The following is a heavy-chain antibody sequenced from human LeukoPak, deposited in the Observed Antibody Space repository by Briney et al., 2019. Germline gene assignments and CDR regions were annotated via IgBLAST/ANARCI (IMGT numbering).Heavy chain of an antibody. Sequence: GGSLSLSCAASGFTFSSYAMHWVRQAPGKGREWVAVISYDGSNKYYADSVKGRFTISRDNSKNTLYLQMNSLRAEDTAVYYCARPTAMVTAYFDYWGQGTLVTVSS. J-gene: IGHJ4*02. CDR2: ISYDGSNK. D-gene: IGHD5-18*01. CDR3: ARPTAMVTAYFDY. CDR1: GFTFSSYA. V-gene: IGHV3-30-3*01.